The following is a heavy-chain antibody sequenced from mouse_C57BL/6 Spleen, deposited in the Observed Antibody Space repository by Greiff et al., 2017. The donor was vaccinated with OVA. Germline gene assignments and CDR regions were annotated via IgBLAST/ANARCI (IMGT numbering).Heavy chain of an antibody. CDR2: IDPSDSYT. Sequence: QVQLKQPGAELVMPGASVKLSCKASGYTFTSYWMHWVKQRPGQGLEWIGEIDPSDSYTNYNQKFKGKSTLTVDKSSRTAYMQLSSRTSEDSAVYYGARYWDDYFDYGGQGTTLTVSS. CDR3: ARYWDDYFDY. J-gene: IGHJ2*01. V-gene: IGHV1-69*01. D-gene: IGHD4-1*01. CDR1: GYTFTSYW.